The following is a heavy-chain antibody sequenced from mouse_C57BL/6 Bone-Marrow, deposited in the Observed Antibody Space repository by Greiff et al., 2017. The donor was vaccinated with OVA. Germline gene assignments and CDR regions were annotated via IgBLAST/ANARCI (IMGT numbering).Heavy chain of an antibody. CDR2: IDPENGDT. Sequence: EVQVVESGAELVRPGASVKLSCTASGFNIKDDYMHWVKQRPEQGLEWIGWIDPENGDTEYASKFQGKATITADTSSNTAYLQLSSLTSEDTAVYYCTTGPAQAPYAMDYWGQGTSVTVSS. D-gene: IGHD3-2*02. CDR3: TTGPAQAPYAMDY. V-gene: IGHV14-4*01. CDR1: GFNIKDDY. J-gene: IGHJ4*01.